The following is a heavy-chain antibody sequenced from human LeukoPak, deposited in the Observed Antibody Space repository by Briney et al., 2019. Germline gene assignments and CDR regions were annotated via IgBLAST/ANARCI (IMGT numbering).Heavy chain of an antibody. J-gene: IGHJ5*02. CDR2: IIPIFGTA. CDR1: GGTFSSYA. D-gene: IGHD2-2*01. Sequence: ASVKVSCKASGGTFSSYAISWVRQAPGQGLEWMGGIIPIFGTANYAQKFQGRVTITADESTSTAYMELSSLRSEDTAVYYCARGYCSSTSCYRRLNWFDPWGQGTLVTVSS. CDR3: ARGYCSSTSCYRRLNWFDP. V-gene: IGHV1-69*13.